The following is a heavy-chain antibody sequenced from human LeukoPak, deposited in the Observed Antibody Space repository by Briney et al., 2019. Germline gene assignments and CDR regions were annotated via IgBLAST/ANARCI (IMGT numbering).Heavy chain of an antibody. CDR2: INPSGGST. V-gene: IGHV1-46*01. CDR3: ARDPRYSGSYYDYYFDY. D-gene: IGHD1-26*01. Sequence: ASVKVSCTASGYTFTSYYMHWVRQAPGQGLEWMGLINPSGGSTSYAQKFQGRVTMTRDTSTSTVYMELSSLRSEDTAVYYCARDPRYSGSYYDYYFDYWGQGTLVTVSS. J-gene: IGHJ4*02. CDR1: GYTFTSYY.